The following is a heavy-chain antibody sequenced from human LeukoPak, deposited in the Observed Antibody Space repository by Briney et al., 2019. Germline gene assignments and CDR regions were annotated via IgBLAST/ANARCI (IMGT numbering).Heavy chain of an antibody. CDR2: INHSGST. J-gene: IGHJ3*02. Sequence: SETLSLTCAVYGGSFSGYYWSWIRQPPGKGLEWIGEINHSGSTNYNPSLKSRVTISVDTSKNQFSLKLSSVTAADTAVYYCARVRRYSSGPGHDAFDIWGQGTMVTVSS. CDR3: ARVRRYSSGPGHDAFDI. V-gene: IGHV4-34*01. CDR1: GGSFSGYY. D-gene: IGHD6-19*01.